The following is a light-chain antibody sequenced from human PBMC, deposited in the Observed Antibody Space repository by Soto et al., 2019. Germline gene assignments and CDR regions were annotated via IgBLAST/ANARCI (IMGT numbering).Light chain of an antibody. CDR2: DGS. Sequence: QSALTQPASVSGSPGQSITISCTGTSSDVGGYNYVSWYQQHPGKAPKLMIYDGSNRPSGVSNRFSGSKSGNTASLTISGGHAADDADYYCSSSTTGSRPLVFGGGTKLTVL. CDR3: SSSTTGSRPLV. CDR1: SSDVGGYNY. V-gene: IGLV2-14*01. J-gene: IGLJ3*02.